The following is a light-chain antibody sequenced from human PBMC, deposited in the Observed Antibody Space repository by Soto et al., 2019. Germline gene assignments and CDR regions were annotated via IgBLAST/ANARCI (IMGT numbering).Light chain of an antibody. CDR2: GAS. CDR3: HQRNQ. Sequence: IVLTQSPANLSLSPGDSATLSCRVSQYTNGRYVAWYQQKPGQAPRLLIYGASTRATGIPARFSGSGSGTEFTLTISSVEPEDFAMYYCHQRNQFGQGTRLEIK. V-gene: IGKV3D-20*02. J-gene: IGKJ5*01. CDR1: QYTNGRY.